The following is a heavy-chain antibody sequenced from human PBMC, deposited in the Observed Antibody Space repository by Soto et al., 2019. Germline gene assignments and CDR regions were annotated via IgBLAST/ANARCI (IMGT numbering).Heavy chain of an antibody. D-gene: IGHD1-1*01. J-gene: IGHJ6*04. CDR2: LYWADTR. Sequence: QITLKESSPTLVKPTQTLTLTCSFSGFSLYTWGVGVGWIRQPPGKALEWLALLYWADTRRYNPSLKNTLTIAKDTSEIQVVLTVTDMGPVDTGTYFCAHYTTDTYFDVWGKGATVTVSS. CDR3: AHYTTDTYFDV. CDR1: GFSLYTWGVG. V-gene: IGHV2-5*02.